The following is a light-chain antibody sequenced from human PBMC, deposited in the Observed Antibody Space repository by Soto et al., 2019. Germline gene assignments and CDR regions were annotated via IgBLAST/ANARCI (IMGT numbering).Light chain of an antibody. V-gene: IGKV1-5*03. CDR1: QNISRW. CDR3: QQYSRYWT. Sequence: DIEMTQSPSTLSASVGDRVTITCRASQNISRWVAWYQQKPGKAPKLLIYKASSLESGVPSRFSGNGSGTEFTLTITSLQPDDFATYYCQQYSRYWTFGQGTKVEIK. CDR2: KAS. J-gene: IGKJ1*01.